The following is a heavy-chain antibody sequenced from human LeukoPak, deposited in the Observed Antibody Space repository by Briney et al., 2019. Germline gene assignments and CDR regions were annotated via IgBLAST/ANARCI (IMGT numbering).Heavy chain of an antibody. CDR2: IFSGGST. J-gene: IGHJ4*02. CDR1: GFTFSSFA. D-gene: IGHD3-10*01. V-gene: IGHV3-66*01. Sequence: GGSLRLSCAASGFTFSSFAMSWVRQAPGKGLEWVSVIFSGGSTYYADSVKGRFTISRDNSKNTLYLQMNSLRAEDTAVYYCAREGRKYGSGSLYYFDYWGQGTLVTVSS. CDR3: AREGRKYGSGSLYYFDY.